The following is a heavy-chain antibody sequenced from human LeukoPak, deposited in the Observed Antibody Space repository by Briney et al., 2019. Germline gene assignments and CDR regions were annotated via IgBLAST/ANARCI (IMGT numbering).Heavy chain of an antibody. CDR3: ARGRYYDFWSGYRHYYYYGMDV. CDR2: MNPNSGNT. V-gene: IGHV1-8*01. D-gene: IGHD3-3*01. CDR1: GYTFTSYD. Sequence: ASVKVSCKASGYTFTSYDINWVRQATGQGLAWMGWMNPNSGNTGYAQKFQGRVTMTRNTSISTAYMELSSLRSEDTAVYYCARGRYYDFWSGYRHYYYYGMDVWGQGTTITVSS. J-gene: IGHJ6*02.